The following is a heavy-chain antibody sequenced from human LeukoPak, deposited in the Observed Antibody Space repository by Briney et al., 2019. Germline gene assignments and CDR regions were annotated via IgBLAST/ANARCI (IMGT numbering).Heavy chain of an antibody. J-gene: IGHJ4*02. CDR2: INHSGST. D-gene: IGHD3-10*01. Sequence: SETLSLTCAVYGGSFSGYYWSWIRQPPGKGLEWIGEINHSGSTNYNPSPKSRVTISVDTSKNQFSLKLSSVTAADTAVYYCARARYYYGSGSYLIYFDYWGRGTLVTVSS. CDR3: ARARYYYGSGSYLIYFDY. CDR1: GGSFSGYY. V-gene: IGHV4-34*01.